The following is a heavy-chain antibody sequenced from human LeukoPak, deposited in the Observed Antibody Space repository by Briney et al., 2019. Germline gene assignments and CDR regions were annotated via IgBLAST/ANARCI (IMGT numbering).Heavy chain of an antibody. D-gene: IGHD5-24*01. CDR1: GFTFTTYD. V-gene: IGHV3-23*01. CDR3: ARRRGRDGYNFALDY. J-gene: IGHJ4*02. CDR2: IIGSGGST. Sequence: QSGGSLRLSCAASGFTFTTYDMSWVRQAPGKGLEWVSTIIGSGGSTYYADSVKGRFTISRDNSKNTLYLQMNSLRAEDTAVYYCARRRGRDGYNFALDYWGQGTLVTVSS.